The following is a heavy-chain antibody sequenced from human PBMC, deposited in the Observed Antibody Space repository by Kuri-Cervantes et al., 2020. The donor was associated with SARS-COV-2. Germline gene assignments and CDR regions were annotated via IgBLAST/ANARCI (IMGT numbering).Heavy chain of an antibody. Sequence: GESLKISCAASGFTFGNYWMHWVRQAPGKGLVWVSRINSDGSSTSYADSVKGRFTISRDNAKNTLYLQMNGLRAEDTAVYYCARVAAAGGLDYWGQGTLVTVSS. D-gene: IGHD6-13*01. J-gene: IGHJ4*02. CDR2: INSDGSST. V-gene: IGHV3-74*01. CDR3: ARVAAAGGLDY. CDR1: GFTFGNYW.